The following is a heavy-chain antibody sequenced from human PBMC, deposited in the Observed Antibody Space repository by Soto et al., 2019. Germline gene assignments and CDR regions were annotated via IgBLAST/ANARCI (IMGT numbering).Heavy chain of an antibody. Sequence: GGSLRLSCAASGFTFSSYAMSWVRQAPGEGLEWVSAITRSGGGTYYADSVKGRFIISRDNSKNTLYLQMNSLRAEDTAVYYCAKEGEYSSQSDAFDIWGQGTMVTVSS. J-gene: IGHJ3*02. CDR3: AKEGEYSSQSDAFDI. CDR2: ITRSGGGT. CDR1: GFTFSSYA. V-gene: IGHV3-23*01. D-gene: IGHD6-6*01.